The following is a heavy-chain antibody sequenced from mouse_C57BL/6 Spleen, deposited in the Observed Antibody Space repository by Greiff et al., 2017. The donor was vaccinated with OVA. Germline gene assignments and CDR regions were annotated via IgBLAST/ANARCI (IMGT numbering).Heavy chain of an antibody. V-gene: IGHV1-81*01. CDR1: GYTFTSYG. CDR3: ARPYDYEGFDV. CDR2: IYPRSGNT. D-gene: IGHD2-4*01. Sequence: QVQLKESGAELARPGASVKLSCKASGYTFTSYGISWVKQRTGPGLEWIGEIYPRSGNTYYNEKFKGKATLTADKSSSTAYMELRSLTSEDSAVYFCARPYDYEGFDVWGTGTTVTVSS. J-gene: IGHJ1*03.